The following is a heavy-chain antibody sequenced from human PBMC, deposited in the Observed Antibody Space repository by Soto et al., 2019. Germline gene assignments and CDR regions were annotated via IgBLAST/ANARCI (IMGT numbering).Heavy chain of an antibody. CDR1: GFTFSSYE. Sequence: HPVGSLRLSCAASGFTFSSYEMNWVRQAPGKGLEWVSYISSSGSTIYYADSVKGRFTISRDNAKNSLYLQMNSLRAEDTAVYYCARDNKGLDYWGQGTLVTVSS. CDR3: ARDNKGLDY. CDR2: ISSSGSTI. J-gene: IGHJ4*02. V-gene: IGHV3-48*03.